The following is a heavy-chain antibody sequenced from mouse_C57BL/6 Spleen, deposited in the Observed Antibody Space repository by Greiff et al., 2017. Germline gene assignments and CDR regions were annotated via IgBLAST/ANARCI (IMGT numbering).Heavy chain of an antibody. CDR2: IDPETGGT. CDR3: TRVSNWGY. V-gene: IGHV1-15*01. CDR1: GYTFTDYE. D-gene: IGHD2-5*01. J-gene: IGHJ2*01. Sequence: VQLQQSGAELVRPGASVTLSCKASGYTFTDYEMHWVKQTPVHGLEWIGAIDPETGGTAYNQKFKGKAILSADKSSSTAYMELRCLTSGYSAVYYCTRVSNWGYWGQGTTLTVSS.